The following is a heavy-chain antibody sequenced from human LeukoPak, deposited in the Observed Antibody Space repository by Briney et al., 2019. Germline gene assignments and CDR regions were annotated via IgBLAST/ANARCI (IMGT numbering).Heavy chain of an antibody. V-gene: IGHV4-39*01. CDR3: ARHDPWDY. J-gene: IGHJ4*02. CDR1: GDSISRSSYY. CDR2: IDYSEST. Sequence: SETLSLTCTVSGDSISRSSYYWGWLRQPPGKGLEWIGSIDYSESTWYNAPLKNRVAISVDTSKSQFSLKLSSVTAADTAVYYCARHDPWDYWGQGTLVTVSS.